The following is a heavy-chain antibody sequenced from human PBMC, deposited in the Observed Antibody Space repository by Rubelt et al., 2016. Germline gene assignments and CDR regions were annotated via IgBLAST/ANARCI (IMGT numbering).Heavy chain of an antibody. J-gene: IGHJ4*02. Sequence: VQLVESGGGVVQPGRSLRLSCAASGFTFSSYAMHWVRQAPGKGLEWVSAVSADGGGTYYADSVKGRFTISRDNSKNTLSLQMNSLRAEDTAVYYCAKGRGILSPDYWGQGTLVTVSS. D-gene: IGHD3-10*01. CDR3: AKGRGILSPDY. V-gene: IGHV3-23*04. CDR1: GFTFSSYA. CDR2: VSADGGGT.